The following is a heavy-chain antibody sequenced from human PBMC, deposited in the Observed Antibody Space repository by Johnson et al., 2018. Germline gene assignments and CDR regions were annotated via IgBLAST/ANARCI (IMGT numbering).Heavy chain of an antibody. D-gene: IGHD5-18*01. J-gene: IGHJ6*03. CDR3: ARVRPMDTAMVGSYYYYYYMDV. Sequence: VQLVESGGGLVKPGGSLRLSCAVSGFTFSNAWMSWVRQAPGTGLEWVGRLKSKTDGGTTDYASPVKGRFTISRDDSKNTLYMQMNSLKTEDTAVYYCARVRPMDTAMVGSYYYYYYMDVWGKGTTVTVSS. CDR2: LKSKTDGGTT. V-gene: IGHV3-15*01. CDR1: GFTFSNAW.